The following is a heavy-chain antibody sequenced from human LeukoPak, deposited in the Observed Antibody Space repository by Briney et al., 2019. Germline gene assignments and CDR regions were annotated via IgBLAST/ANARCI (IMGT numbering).Heavy chain of an antibody. CDR1: GFTFSTYW. Sequence: GGSLRLSCAASGFTFSTYWMHWVRRAPGKGLVWGSRISTNGGVTCYADSVKGRFTISRDNSKNTMYLQMKSLRAEDTAVYYCARIGGSGSYSGHYFDHWGQGNLVIVSA. D-gene: IGHD3-10*01. CDR3: ARIGGSGSYSGHYFDH. J-gene: IGHJ4*02. V-gene: IGHV3-74*01. CDR2: ISTNGGVT.